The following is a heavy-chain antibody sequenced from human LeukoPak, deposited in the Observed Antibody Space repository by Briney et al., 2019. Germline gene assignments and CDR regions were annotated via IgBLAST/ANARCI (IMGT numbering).Heavy chain of an antibody. CDR1: GYTLTELS. Sequence: ASVKVSCKVSGYTLTELSMHWVRQAPGKGLEWMGGFDPEDGETIYAQRFQGRVTMTEDTSTDTAYMELSSLRSEDTAVYYCATVSYEDDYGDYVFQHWGQGTLVTDSS. D-gene: IGHD4-17*01. V-gene: IGHV1-24*01. CDR3: ATVSYEDDYGDYVFQH. J-gene: IGHJ1*01. CDR2: FDPEDGET.